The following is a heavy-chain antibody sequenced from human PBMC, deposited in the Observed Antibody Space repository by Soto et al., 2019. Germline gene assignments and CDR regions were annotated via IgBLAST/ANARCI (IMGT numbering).Heavy chain of an antibody. Sequence: ASVKVSCKASGYTFTSYAMHWVRQAPGQRLEWMGWINAGNGNTKYSQKFQGRVTITRDTSASTAYMELSSLRSEDTAVYYCARDWARPADIRGRYYGMDVWGQGTTVTVSS. D-gene: IGHD2-2*02. J-gene: IGHJ6*02. CDR3: ARDWARPADIRGRYYGMDV. CDR1: GYTFTSYA. CDR2: INAGNGNT. V-gene: IGHV1-3*01.